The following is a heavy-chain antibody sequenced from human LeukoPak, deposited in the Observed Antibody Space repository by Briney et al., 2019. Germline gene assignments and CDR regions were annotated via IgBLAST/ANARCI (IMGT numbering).Heavy chain of an antibody. J-gene: IGHJ4*02. V-gene: IGHV3-49*03. CDR1: GFTFGDYL. CDR2: ISGGTT. Sequence: HPGRSLRLSCTASGFTFGDYLMSWFRQAPGKGLEWIGFISGGTTEYAASVKGRSTISRDDSTSIAYLQMNSPTTEDTAVYYCSRGSGWLSVYWGQGTLVTVSS. CDR3: SRGSGWLSVY. D-gene: IGHD6-19*01.